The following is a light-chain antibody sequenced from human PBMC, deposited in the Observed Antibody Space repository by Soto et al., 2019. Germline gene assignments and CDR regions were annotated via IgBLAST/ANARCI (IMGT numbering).Light chain of an antibody. Sequence: QSVLAQPPSASGTPGQRVTISCSGSNSNIGRNDVTWYQQVPGTAPQCLIYSNDQRPSGVPDRISGSRSGTSASLAISGLQSGDEAECYWAAWDDTLRARVFGGGTKVTVL. CDR2: SND. J-gene: IGLJ2*01. V-gene: IGLV1-44*01. CDR1: NSNIGRND. CDR3: AAWDDTLRARV.